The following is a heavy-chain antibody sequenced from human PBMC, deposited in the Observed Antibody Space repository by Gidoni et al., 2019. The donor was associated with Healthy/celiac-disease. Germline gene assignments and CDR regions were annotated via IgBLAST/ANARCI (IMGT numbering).Heavy chain of an antibody. J-gene: IGHJ4*02. CDR1: GFTFDDYT. CDR2: ISWDGGST. Sequence: EVQLVESGGVVVQPGGSLRLYCAASGFTFDDYTMHWVRQAPGKGLEWVSLISWDGGSTYYADSVKGRFTISRDNSKNSLYLQMNSLRTEDTALYYCATGVVGGYFDYWGQGTLVTVSS. D-gene: IGHD2-15*01. CDR3: ATGVVGGYFDY. V-gene: IGHV3-43*01.